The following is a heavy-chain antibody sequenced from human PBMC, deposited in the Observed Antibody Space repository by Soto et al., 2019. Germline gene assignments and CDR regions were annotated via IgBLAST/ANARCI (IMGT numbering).Heavy chain of an antibody. J-gene: IGHJ4*02. CDR1: GGTFSSYT. Sequence: SVKVSCKAFGGTFSSYTISWVRQAPGQGLEWMGRIIPILGIANYAQKFQGRVTITADKSTSTAYMELSSLRSEDTAVYYCARVTQSSVGPHYFDYWGQGTLVTVSS. D-gene: IGHD3-10*01. V-gene: IGHV1-69*02. CDR2: IIPILGIA. CDR3: ARVTQSSVGPHYFDY.